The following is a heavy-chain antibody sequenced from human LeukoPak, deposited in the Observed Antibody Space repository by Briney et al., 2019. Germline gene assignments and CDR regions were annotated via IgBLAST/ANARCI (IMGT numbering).Heavy chain of an antibody. Sequence: PGGSLRLSCPASGFTFSSYGMHWVRQAPGKGLEWVAFIRYDGSNKYYADSVKGRFTISRDNSKNTLYLQMNSLRAEDTAVYYCAKDLNRGGSSWPFDYWGQGTLVTVSS. CDR3: AKDLNRGGSSWPFDY. CDR1: GFTFSSYG. D-gene: IGHD6-13*01. V-gene: IGHV3-30*02. CDR2: IRYDGSNK. J-gene: IGHJ4*02.